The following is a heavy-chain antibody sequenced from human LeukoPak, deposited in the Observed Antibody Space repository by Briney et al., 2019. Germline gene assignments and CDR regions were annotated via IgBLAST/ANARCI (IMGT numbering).Heavy chain of an antibody. CDR2: MNPNSGET. V-gene: IGHV1-8*01. CDR1: GYTFISYD. J-gene: IGHJ6*02. Sequence: ASVKVSCKASGYTFISYDINWVRQATGQGLEWMGWMNPNSGETGLEEKLQGRVTMTKSTSISAAYMELSSLRSEDTAVYYCARALRKVTSSYYYGMDVWGQGTTVTVSS. CDR3: ARALRKVTSSYYYGMDV. D-gene: IGHD4-17*01.